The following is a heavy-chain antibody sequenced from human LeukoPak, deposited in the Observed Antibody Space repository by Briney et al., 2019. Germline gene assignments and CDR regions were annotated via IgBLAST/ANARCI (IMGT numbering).Heavy chain of an antibody. J-gene: IGHJ4*02. D-gene: IGHD4-23*01. CDR3: AKGTSTVVTRGGWDY. Sequence: GGSLRLSCAASGFTFSSYAMSWVREAPGKGLEWVSAISGSGGSTYYADSVKGRFTISRDNSKNALYLQMNSLRAEDTAVYYCAKGTSTVVTRGGWDYWGQGTLVTVSS. CDR2: ISGSGGST. CDR1: GFTFSSYA. V-gene: IGHV3-23*01.